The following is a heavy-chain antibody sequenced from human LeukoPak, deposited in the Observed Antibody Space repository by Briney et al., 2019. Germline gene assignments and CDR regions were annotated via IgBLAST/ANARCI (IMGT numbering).Heavy chain of an antibody. D-gene: IGHD2-21*02. CDR1: GFTFSSYS. CDR2: ISSSSSYI. J-gene: IGHJ3*02. CDR3: ARDHGGGDPDAFDI. Sequence: GASLRLSCAASGFTFSSYSMNWVRQAPGKGLEWVSSISSSSSYIYYADSVKGRFTISRDNAKNSLYLQMNSLRAEDTAVYYCARDHGGGDPDAFDIWGQGTMVTVSS. V-gene: IGHV3-21*01.